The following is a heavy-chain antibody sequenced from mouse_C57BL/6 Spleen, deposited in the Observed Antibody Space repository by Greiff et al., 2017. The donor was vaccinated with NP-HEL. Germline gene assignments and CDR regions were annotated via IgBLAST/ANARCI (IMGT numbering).Heavy chain of an antibody. Sequence: EVQLQESGPGLVKPSQSLSLTCSVTGYSITSGYYWNWIRQFPGNKLEWMGYISYDGSNNYNPSLKNRISITRDTSKNQFFLKLNSVTTEDTATYYCARKGYGSSHWYFDVWGTGTTVTVSS. V-gene: IGHV3-6*01. CDR3: ARKGYGSSHWYFDV. D-gene: IGHD1-1*01. CDR1: GYSITSGYY. CDR2: ISYDGSN. J-gene: IGHJ1*03.